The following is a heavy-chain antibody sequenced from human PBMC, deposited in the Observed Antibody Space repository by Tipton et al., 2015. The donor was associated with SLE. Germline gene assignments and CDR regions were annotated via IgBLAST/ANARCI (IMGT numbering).Heavy chain of an antibody. D-gene: IGHD6-13*01. J-gene: IGHJ6*02. Sequence: TLSLTCTVSGGSVSSGSYYWSWIRQPPGKGLEWIGYIYYSGSTNYNPSLKSRVTISVDTSKNQFSLKLSSVTAADTAVYYCARDPGPLVYYYYGMDVWGQGTTVTVSS. CDR2: IYYSGST. CDR1: GGSVSSGSYY. CDR3: ARDPGPLVYYYYGMDV. V-gene: IGHV4-61*01.